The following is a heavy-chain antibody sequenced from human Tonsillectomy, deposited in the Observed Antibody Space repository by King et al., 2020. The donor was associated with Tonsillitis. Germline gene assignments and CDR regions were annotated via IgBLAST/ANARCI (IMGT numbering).Heavy chain of an antibody. J-gene: IGHJ4*02. V-gene: IGHV4-34*01. CDR2: INHSGSS. Sequence: VQLQQWGAGLLKPSETLSLNCTVYGGFFSGYYWSWIRQPPGQGLEWIGDINHSGSSNYNPSLKSRVTILVDASKNQFSLKLNSVTAADTAVYYCARVGLTSNFGYRAFDFWGQGTLVTVSS. D-gene: IGHD3-22*01. CDR3: ARVGLTSNFGYRAFDF. CDR1: GGFFSGYY.